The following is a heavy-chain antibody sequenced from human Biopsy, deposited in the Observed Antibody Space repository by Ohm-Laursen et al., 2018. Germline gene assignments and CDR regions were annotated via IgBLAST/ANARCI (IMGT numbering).Heavy chain of an antibody. CDR3: ALAAAQTVTHFDY. J-gene: IGHJ4*02. D-gene: IGHD4-17*01. Sequence: SLRLSCTAIGFTFSSYAMTWFRQAPGKGLEWVSTISGNSDIIYDTDSVEGRFTISRDNSKNTLYLQMNSLRADDTAVYYCALAAAQTVTHFDYWGQGTLVAVSS. CDR2: ISGNSDII. V-gene: IGHV3-23*01. CDR1: GFTFSSYA.